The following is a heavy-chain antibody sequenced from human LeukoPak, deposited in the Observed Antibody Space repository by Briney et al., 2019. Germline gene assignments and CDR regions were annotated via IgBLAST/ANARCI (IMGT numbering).Heavy chain of an antibody. D-gene: IGHD3-10*01. J-gene: IGHJ4*02. V-gene: IGHV3-21*06. CDR3: AKEIIIGSH. Sequence: KPGGSLRLSCAASGFTFSSYDMNWVRQAPGKGLEWVSSISSSSSDIYYADSVKGRFTIPRDNAKNSLYLQMNSLRAEDTAVYYCAKEIIIGSHWGQGTLVTVSS. CDR1: GFTFSSYD. CDR2: ISSSSSDI.